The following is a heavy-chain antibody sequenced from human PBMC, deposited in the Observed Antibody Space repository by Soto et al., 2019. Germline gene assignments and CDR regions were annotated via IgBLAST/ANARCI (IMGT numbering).Heavy chain of an antibody. D-gene: IGHD2-15*01. V-gene: IGHV4-30-4*01. CDR1: GDSLSSGYYY. Sequence: QVQLQESGPGLVKPSQTLSLTCTVSGDSLSSGYYYWSWVRQPPGKGLEWIAYIFYSGSTYYNPSLKSRFTISVDTSKNQFSLKLSSVTAADTALYYCASVVALSGGARYYFDYWGQGTLVTVSS. CDR3: ASVVALSGGARYYFDY. CDR2: IFYSGST. J-gene: IGHJ4*02.